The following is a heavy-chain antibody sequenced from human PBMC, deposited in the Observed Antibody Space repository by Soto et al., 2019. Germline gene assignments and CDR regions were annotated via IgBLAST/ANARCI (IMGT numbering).Heavy chain of an antibody. D-gene: IGHD3-16*01. V-gene: IGHV3-23*01. Sequence: GGSLRLSCAASGFTFSSYAMSWVRQAPGKGLEWVSAISGSGGSTYYADSVKGRFTISRDNSKNTLYLQMNSLRAEDTAVYYCAEDREGYDYIWGSYRHQGEIDPWGQGTLVTVSS. CDR2: ISGSGGST. CDR3: AEDREGYDYIWGSYRHQGEIDP. CDR1: GFTFSSYA. J-gene: IGHJ5*02.